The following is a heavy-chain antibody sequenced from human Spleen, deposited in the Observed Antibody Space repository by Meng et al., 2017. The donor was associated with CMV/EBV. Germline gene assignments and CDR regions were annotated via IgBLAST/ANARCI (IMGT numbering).Heavy chain of an antibody. CDR1: GFTFSSYT. V-gene: IGHV3-48*04. J-gene: IGHJ5*02. D-gene: IGHD1-7*01. Sequence: GESLKISCTASGFTFSSYTMNWVRQPPGKGLEWVSYISSIGRAVHYADSLRGRFTVSRDNAKNSLYLQMNSLRAEDTAVYYCSRGDWNYVFGGFDPWGQGTLVTVSS. CDR2: ISSIGRAV. CDR3: SRGDWNYVFGGFDP.